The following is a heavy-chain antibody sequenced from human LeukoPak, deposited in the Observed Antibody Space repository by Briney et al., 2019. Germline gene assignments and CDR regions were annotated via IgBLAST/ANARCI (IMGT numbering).Heavy chain of an antibody. V-gene: IGHV3-30*18. CDR3: AKDLGDQTVTPSPDDY. D-gene: IGHD4-17*01. J-gene: IGHJ4*02. Sequence: PGRSLRLSCAASGFTFSSYGMHWVRQAPGKGLEWVAVISYDGSNKYYADSVKGRFTISRDNSKNTLYLQMNSLRAEDTAVYYCAKDLGDQTVTPSPDDYWGQGTLVTVSS. CDR1: GFTFSSYG. CDR2: ISYDGSNK.